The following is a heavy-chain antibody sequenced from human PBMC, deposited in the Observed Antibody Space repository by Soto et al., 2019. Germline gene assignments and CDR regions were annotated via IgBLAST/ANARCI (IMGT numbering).Heavy chain of an antibody. CDR1: GFTFSSYA. V-gene: IGHV3-23*01. Sequence: EVQVLESGGGLVQPGGSLRLSCAASGFTFSSYAMSWVRQAPGKGLEWVSAISGSGTSTYYADSVKGRFTISRDNSQKTLFLQIDSHIDDDTGVYYWANSTRVRPDALDMWVQGTMVTVAS. D-gene: IGHD4-4*01. CDR3: ANSTRVRPDALDM. J-gene: IGHJ3*02. CDR2: ISGSGTST.